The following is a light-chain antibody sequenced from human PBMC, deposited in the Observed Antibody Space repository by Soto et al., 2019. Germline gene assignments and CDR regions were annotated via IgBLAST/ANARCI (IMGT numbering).Light chain of an antibody. V-gene: IGKV3-20*01. CDR1: QSVSSSD. Sequence: EIVLTQSPGTLYLSPGERATLSCRASQSVSSSDLAWYQQKPGQAPRLLIYGASSRATDIPDRFSGSGSGTDFHLTISRLEPEDFAVYYCQQYCSSPSMYTFGQGTKLEIK. CDR3: QQYCSSPSMYT. CDR2: GAS. J-gene: IGKJ2*01.